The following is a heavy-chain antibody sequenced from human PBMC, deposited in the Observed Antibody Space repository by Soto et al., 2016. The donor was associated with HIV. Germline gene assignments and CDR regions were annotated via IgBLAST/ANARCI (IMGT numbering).Heavy chain of an antibody. CDR1: RYTFTGYY. CDR3: ARVGVEQWLVRDYYYMDV. CDR2: INPNSGVT. V-gene: IGHV1-2*02. J-gene: IGHJ6*03. Sequence: QVQLVQSGAEVKKPGASVKVSCKASRYTFTGYYMHWVRQAPGQGLEWMGWINPNSGVTNYAQKFQGRVTMTRDTSISTAYMGLSRLRSDDTAVYYCARVGVEQWLVRDYYYMDVWGKGTTVTVSS. D-gene: IGHD6-19*01.